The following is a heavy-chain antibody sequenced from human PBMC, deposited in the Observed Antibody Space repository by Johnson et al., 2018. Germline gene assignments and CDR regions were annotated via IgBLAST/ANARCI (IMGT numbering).Heavy chain of an antibody. CDR1: GGSFSGYY. CDR2: INHSGST. V-gene: IGHV4-34*01. Sequence: QVQLQQWGAGLLKPSETLSLTCAVYGGSFSGYYWSWIRQPPGKGLAWIGEINHSGSTNYNPSLKSRVTISVDTSKTQFSLKLSSVTAADTAVYYCALDYYGSGRSQGDEYFQHWGQGTLVTVAS. J-gene: IGHJ1*01. D-gene: IGHD3-10*01. CDR3: ALDYYGSGRSQGDEYFQH.